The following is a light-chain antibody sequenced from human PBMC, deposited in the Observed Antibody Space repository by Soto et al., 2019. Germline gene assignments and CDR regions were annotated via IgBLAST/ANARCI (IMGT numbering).Light chain of an antibody. V-gene: IGLV3-21*04. Sequence: SYELTQASSMSLYPGQTASMTCRGDNIDRKTVHWYQQKPGQAPVLVMYNDNERPSGIPERFSGSNTGSTATLTISGVEAADEADYHCQVWAGRNDRIFGGGTKLTVL. J-gene: IGLJ2*01. CDR3: QVWAGRNDRI. CDR2: NDN. CDR1: NIDRKT.